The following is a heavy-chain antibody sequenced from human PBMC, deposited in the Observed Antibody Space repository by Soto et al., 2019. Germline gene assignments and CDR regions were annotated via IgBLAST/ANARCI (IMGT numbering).Heavy chain of an antibody. CDR3: ARADSGYAHGYYYYGMDV. V-gene: IGHV3-48*01. CDR2: ISSSSSTI. CDR1: GFTFISYS. Sequence: GSLRLSCAASGFTFISYSMNWVRQAPGKGLEWVSYISSSSSTIYYADSVKGRFTISRDNAKNSLYLQMNSLRAEDTAVYYCARADSGYAHGYYYYGMDVWGQGTTVTVSS. J-gene: IGHJ6*02. D-gene: IGHD5-12*01.